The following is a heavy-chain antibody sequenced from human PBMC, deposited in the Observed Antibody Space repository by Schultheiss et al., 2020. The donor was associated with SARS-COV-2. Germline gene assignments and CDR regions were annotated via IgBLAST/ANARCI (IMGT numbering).Heavy chain of an antibody. CDR2: ISYDGSNK. CDR3: AKDLGDPGGEGYYYGMDV. J-gene: IGHJ6*02. D-gene: IGHD2-8*02. V-gene: IGHV3-30*04. Sequence: GGSLRLSCAASGFTFSSYAMHWVRQAPGKGLEWVAVISYDGSNKYYADSVKGRFTISRDNSKNTLYLQMNSLRAEDTAVYYCAKDLGDPGGEGYYYGMDVWGQGTTVTVSS. CDR1: GFTFSSYA.